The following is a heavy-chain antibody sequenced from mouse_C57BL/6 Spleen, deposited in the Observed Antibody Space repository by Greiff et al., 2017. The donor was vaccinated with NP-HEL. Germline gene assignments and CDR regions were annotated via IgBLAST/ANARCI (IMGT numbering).Heavy chain of an antibody. CDR3: ARVSPYYAMDY. Sequence: EVQLQESGPGLVKPSQSLSLTCSVTGYSITSGYYWNWIRQFPGNKLEWMGYISYDGSNNYNPSLKNRISITRDTSKNQFFLKLNSVTTEDSATYYCARVSPYYAMDYWGQGTSVTVSS. CDR1: GYSITSGYY. CDR2: ISYDGSN. J-gene: IGHJ4*01. V-gene: IGHV3-6*01.